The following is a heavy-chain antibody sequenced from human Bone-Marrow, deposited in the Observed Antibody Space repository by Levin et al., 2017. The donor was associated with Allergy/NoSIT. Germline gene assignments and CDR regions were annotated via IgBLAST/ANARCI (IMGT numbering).Heavy chain of an antibody. D-gene: IGHD3-22*01. J-gene: IGHJ4*02. CDR1: GFNVSSNY. Sequence: GESLKISCAASGFNVSSNYISWVRQAPGKGLEWVSIIYSGGSTYYADSVRGRFTVSRDTSKNTLYLHMNSLRVEDTAVYYCARDRRGHYDASGYYDYFDHWGQGTLVTVSS. CDR2: IYSGGST. CDR3: ARDRRGHYDASGYYDYFDH. V-gene: IGHV3-66*01.